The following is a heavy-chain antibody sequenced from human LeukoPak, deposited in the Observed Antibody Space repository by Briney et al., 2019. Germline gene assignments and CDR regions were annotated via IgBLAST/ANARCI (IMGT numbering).Heavy chain of an antibody. D-gene: IGHD2-15*01. V-gene: IGHV1-18*01. Sequence: ASVKVSCKASGYTFTSYGISWVRQAPGQGLEWMGWISAYNGNTNYAQKFQGRVTMTRNTSISTAYMELSSLRSEDTAVYYCARDIGYCSGGTCRYWFDPWGQGILVTVSS. CDR2: ISAYNGNT. CDR1: GYTFTSYG. CDR3: ARDIGYCSGGTCRYWFDP. J-gene: IGHJ5*02.